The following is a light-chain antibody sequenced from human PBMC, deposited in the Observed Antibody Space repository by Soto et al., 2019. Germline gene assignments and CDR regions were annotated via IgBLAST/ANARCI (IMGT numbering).Light chain of an antibody. J-gene: IGLJ1*01. Sequence: QAVVTQESSFSVSPGGTVTLTCGLISRSVSTANNPNWYQQTPGQAPRTLIYSTSTRSSGVPDCFSGSILGNKAALTITGAQADYESDYYCALFMGNGISVFGTGTKLTVL. CDR3: ALFMGNGISV. V-gene: IGLV8-61*02. CDR1: SRSVSTANN. CDR2: STS.